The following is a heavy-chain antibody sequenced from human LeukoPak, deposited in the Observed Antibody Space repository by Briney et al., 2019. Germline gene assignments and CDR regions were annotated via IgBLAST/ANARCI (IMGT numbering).Heavy chain of an antibody. CDR3: AKDPFGDFWSGTNWFDP. CDR2: ISGSGGST. CDR1: GFTFSSYA. D-gene: IGHD3-3*01. Sequence: GGSLRLSFAASGFTFSSYAMSWVRQAPGKGLEWVSAISGSGGSTYYADSVKGRFTISRDNSKNTLYLQMNSLRAEDTAVYYCAKDPFGDFWSGTNWFDPWGQGTLVTVSS. V-gene: IGHV3-23*01. J-gene: IGHJ5*02.